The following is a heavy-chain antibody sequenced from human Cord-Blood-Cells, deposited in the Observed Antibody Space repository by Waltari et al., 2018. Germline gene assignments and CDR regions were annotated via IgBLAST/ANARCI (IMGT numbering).Heavy chain of an antibody. CDR2: INHSGST. J-gene: IGHJ3*02. V-gene: IGHV4-34*01. D-gene: IGHD3-10*01. CDR1: GGSFSGYY. CDR3: ARTYMVRGVMIKKDAFDI. Sequence: QVQLQQWGAGLLKPSETLSLTCAVYGGSFSGYYWSWIRQPPGKGLEWIGEINHSGSTNYNPSLKSRVTISVDTSKNQFSLKLSSVTAADTAVYYCARTYMVRGVMIKKDAFDIWGQGTMVTVSS.